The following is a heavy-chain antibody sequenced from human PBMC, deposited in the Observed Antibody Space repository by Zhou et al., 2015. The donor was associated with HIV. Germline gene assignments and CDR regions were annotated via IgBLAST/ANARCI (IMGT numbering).Heavy chain of an antibody. Sequence: QVQLVQSGAEVKKPGSSVKVSCKASGGTFSSYAISWVRQAPGQGLEWMGGIIPIFGTANYAQKFQGRVTITADEFTSTAYMELSSLRSEDTAVYYCAREKGGRGNTTRFGSLYPLDYWGQGNPGHRSPQ. J-gene: IGHJ4*02. CDR2: IIPIFGTA. CDR3: AREKGGRGNTTRFGSLYPLDY. CDR1: GGTFSSYA. V-gene: IGHV1-69*01. D-gene: IGHD3-10*01.